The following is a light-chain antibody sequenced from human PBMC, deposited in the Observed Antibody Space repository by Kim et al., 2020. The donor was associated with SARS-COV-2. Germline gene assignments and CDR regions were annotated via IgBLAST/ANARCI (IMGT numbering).Light chain of an antibody. CDR2: RNG. CDR1: SNNVGNQE. CDR3: PAWDTSLDLWV. J-gene: IGLJ3*02. V-gene: IGLV10-54*04. Sequence: QRDTLNSTGNSNNVGNQEAAWLQQNQGHSPKFLFYRNGNRPSGTSERFSASRSGNTASLTIAGIQPEDEADYYCPAWDTSLDLWVFGGGTKLTVL.